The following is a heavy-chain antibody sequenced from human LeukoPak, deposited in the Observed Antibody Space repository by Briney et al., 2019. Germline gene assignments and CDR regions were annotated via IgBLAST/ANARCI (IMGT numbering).Heavy chain of an antibody. Sequence: ASVKVSCKASGYTFTSYGISWVRQAPGQALEWMGWISAYNGNTNYAQKLQGRVTMTTDTSTSTAYMELRSLRSDDTAVYYCARDRVAAAGTLGIDYWGQGTLVTVSS. J-gene: IGHJ4*02. CDR1: GYTFTSYG. CDR2: ISAYNGNT. CDR3: ARDRVAAAGTLGIDY. V-gene: IGHV1-18*01. D-gene: IGHD6-13*01.